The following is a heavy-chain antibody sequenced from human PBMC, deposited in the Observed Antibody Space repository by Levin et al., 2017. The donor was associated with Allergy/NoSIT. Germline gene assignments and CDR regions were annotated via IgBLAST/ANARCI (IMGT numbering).Heavy chain of an antibody. CDR1: GFTFSDDY. V-gene: IGHV3-11*05. CDR3: AREMPYTAGIDY. J-gene: IGHJ4*02. D-gene: IGHD3-16*01. Sequence: PGGSLRLSCAASGFTFSDDYVTWIRQAPGKGLEWVSYISPTGSYTHYADSVKGRFTISRDNAKNSLYLQMNSLRAEDTAIYYCAREMPYTAGIDYWGQGTLVTVSS. CDR2: ISPTGSYT.